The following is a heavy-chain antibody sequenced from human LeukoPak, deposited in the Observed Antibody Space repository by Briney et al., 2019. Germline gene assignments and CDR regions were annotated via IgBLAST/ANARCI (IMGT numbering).Heavy chain of an antibody. J-gene: IGHJ4*02. D-gene: IGHD3-3*01. CDR2: SNSDGSST. CDR3: ARERNFYYYDY. V-gene: IGHV3-74*01. Sequence: GGSLRLSCAASGFTFSSYWMHWVRPARGKGRVWVSRSNSDGSSTSYADSVTGRFTISRDNAEKTLYLQTTRLRAEDTAVYYCARERNFYYYDYWGQGALVTVSS. CDR1: GFTFSSYW.